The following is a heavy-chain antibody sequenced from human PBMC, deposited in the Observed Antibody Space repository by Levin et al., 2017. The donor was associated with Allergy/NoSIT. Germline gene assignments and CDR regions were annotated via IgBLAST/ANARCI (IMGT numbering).Heavy chain of an antibody. J-gene: IGHJ3*02. CDR3: AKGRLVRSGKRDEPNTPDAFDI. V-gene: IGHV3-30*18. D-gene: IGHD2-15*01. CDR1: GFTFSSYG. CDR2: ISYDGSNK. Sequence: GESLKISCAASGFTFSSYGMHWVRQAPGKGLEWVAVISYDGSNKYYADSVKGRFTISRDNSKNTLYLQMNSLRAEDTAVYYCAKGRLVRSGKRDEPNTPDAFDIWGQGTMVTVSS.